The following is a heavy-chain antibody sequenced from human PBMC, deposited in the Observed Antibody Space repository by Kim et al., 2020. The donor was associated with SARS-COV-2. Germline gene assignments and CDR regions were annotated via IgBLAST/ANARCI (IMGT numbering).Heavy chain of an antibody. Sequence: GGSLRLSCAASGFTFSSYAMSWVRQAPGKGLEWISAISGSGGSTYYADSVKGRFTISRDNSKNTLYLQMNSLRAGDTAVDYCAKTHPPRYCGGGTCYAVDGGDGMDGWGQGTT. CDR2: ISGSGGST. CDR3: AKTHPPRYCGGGTCYAVDGGDGMDG. V-gene: IGHV3-23*01. D-gene: IGHD2-15*01. CDR1: GFTFSSYA. J-gene: IGHJ6*02.